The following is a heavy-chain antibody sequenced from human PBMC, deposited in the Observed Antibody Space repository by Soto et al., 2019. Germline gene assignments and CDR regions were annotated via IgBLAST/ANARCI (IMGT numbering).Heavy chain of an antibody. D-gene: IGHD3-22*01. J-gene: IGHJ4*02. V-gene: IGHV4-38-2*02. CDR1: GYSIRNGYF. Sequence: SETLSLTCDVSGYSIRNGYFWCWIRQLPGKGLEWIGSIYPSGRTYYNPSLKSRVTISVDTSKNEFSLKVTSVTAADTAVYYCARDNSGYYYFDFWGQGTLVTVSS. CDR2: IYPSGRT. CDR3: ARDNSGYYYFDF.